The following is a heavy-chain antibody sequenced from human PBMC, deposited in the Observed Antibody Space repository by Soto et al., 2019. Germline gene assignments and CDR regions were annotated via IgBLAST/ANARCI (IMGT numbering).Heavy chain of an antibody. V-gene: IGHV1-46*01. J-gene: IGHJ3*02. Sequence: QVLLAQSGAEVKKPGASVKVSCKTSGYTFTSYIIQWVRQAPGQGLEWVGMINPSGGSANYAQKCQGRVTVTRDTSTSTVYMDWSSMRSEDTAVYYCGRVRTRDYWSGYAPVDIWGQGTMVTVSS. CDR1: GYTFTSYI. CDR2: INPSGGSA. D-gene: IGHD3-3*01. CDR3: GRVRTRDYWSGYAPVDI.